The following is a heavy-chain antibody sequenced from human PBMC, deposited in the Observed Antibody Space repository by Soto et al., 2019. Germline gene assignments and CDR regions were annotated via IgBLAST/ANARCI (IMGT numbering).Heavy chain of an antibody. CDR2: IIPIFGTA. J-gene: IGHJ5*02. CDR1: GGTFSSYA. CDR3: ARCCIASAGTHATFDP. D-gene: IGHD6-13*01. Sequence: GASVKVSCKASGGTFSSYAISWVRQAPGQGLEWMGGIIPIFGTANYAQKFQGRVTITADESTSTAYMELSSLRSEDTAVYYCARCCIASAGTHATFDPWGQGTLVTVSS. V-gene: IGHV1-69*13.